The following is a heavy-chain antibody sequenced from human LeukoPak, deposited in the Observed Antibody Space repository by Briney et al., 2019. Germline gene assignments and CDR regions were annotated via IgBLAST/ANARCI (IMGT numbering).Heavy chain of an antibody. CDR2: IYYTGNT. CDR3: ARGRVAYSAYYFDY. Sequence: SETLSLTCTVSGGSISSYYWSWIRQPPGKGLEWIGYIYYTGNTNYKPSLKSRVTISVDTSTNQFSLRLRSVTAADTAVYYCARGRVAYSAYYFDYWGRGTLVTVSS. D-gene: IGHD2-15*01. CDR1: GGSISSYY. V-gene: IGHV4-59*01. J-gene: IGHJ4*02.